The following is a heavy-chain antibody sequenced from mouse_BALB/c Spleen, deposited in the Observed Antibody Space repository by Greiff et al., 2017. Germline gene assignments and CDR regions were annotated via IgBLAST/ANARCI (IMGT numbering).Heavy chain of an antibody. CDR2: IWGGGST. V-gene: IGHV2-6-4*01. D-gene: IGHD1-1*01. Sequence: VQRVGSGPGLVGPSQSLSITCTVSGFSFSPYYVNWVRPPPGKGLEWLGMIWGGGSTDYNSALKSRLSISKDNSKSQVFLKMNSLQTDDTAMYYCARNGDYYGSSYDAMDYWGQGTSVTVSS. CDR3: ARNGDYYGSSYDAMDY. CDR1: GFSFSPYY. J-gene: IGHJ4*01.